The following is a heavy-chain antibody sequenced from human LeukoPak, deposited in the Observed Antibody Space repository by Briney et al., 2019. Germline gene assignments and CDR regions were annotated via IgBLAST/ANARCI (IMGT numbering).Heavy chain of an antibody. CDR2: ISGSGGST. J-gene: IGHJ4*02. Sequence: GGSLRLSCAASGFTFSSYAMSWVRQAPGKGLEWVSAISGSGGSTYYADSVKGRFTISRDNSKNTLYPQMNSLRAEDTAVYYCAKATITIFGVVNQGLYWGQGTLVTVSS. CDR1: GFTFSSYA. V-gene: IGHV3-23*01. CDR3: AKATITIFGVVNQGLY. D-gene: IGHD3-3*01.